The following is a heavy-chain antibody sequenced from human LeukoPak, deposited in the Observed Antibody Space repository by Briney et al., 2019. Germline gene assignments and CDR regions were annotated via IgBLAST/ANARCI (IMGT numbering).Heavy chain of an antibody. CDR3: ARDPRYCSSTSCYYYYYGMDV. J-gene: IGHJ6*04. Sequence: ASVKVSCKASGYTFTSYAMHWVRQAPGQRLEWMGWINAGNGNTKYSQKFQGRVTITRDTSASTAYMELSSLRSEDTAVYYCARDPRYCSSTSCYYYYYGMDVWGKGTTVTVSS. V-gene: IGHV1-3*01. D-gene: IGHD2-2*01. CDR2: INAGNGNT. CDR1: GYTFTSYA.